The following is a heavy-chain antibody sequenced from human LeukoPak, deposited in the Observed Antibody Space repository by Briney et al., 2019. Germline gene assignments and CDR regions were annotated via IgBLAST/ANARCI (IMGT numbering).Heavy chain of an antibody. D-gene: IGHD2-21*01. J-gene: IGHJ4*02. CDR1: GFTFSTYA. V-gene: IGHV3-23*01. CDR3: AREEVIVGDSGFDY. Sequence: GGSLRLSCAASGFTFSTYAMSWVRQAPGKGLEWVSGISNSGNTTYYADSVKGRFTISRDNSKNTLYLQMNSLRAEDTAVYYCAREEVIVGDSGFDYWGQGTLVTVSS. CDR2: ISNSGNTT.